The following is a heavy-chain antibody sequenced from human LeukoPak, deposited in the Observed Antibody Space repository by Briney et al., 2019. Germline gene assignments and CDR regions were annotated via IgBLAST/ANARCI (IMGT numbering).Heavy chain of an antibody. CDR2: IYTSGST. J-gene: IGHJ4*02. CDR1: GGSISSYY. D-gene: IGHD6-19*01. V-gene: IGHV4-4*09. Sequence: PSETLSLTCTVSGGSISSYYWSWIRQPPGKGLEWIGYIYTSGSTNYNPSLKSRVTISVDTSKNQFSLKLSSVTAADTAVYYCARLDQWLDYRGQGTLVTVSS. CDR3: ARLDQWLDY.